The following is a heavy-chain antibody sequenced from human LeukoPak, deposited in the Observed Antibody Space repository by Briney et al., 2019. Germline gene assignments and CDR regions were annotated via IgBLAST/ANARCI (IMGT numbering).Heavy chain of an antibody. V-gene: IGHV4-39*01. CDR3: ARHSEVPIPRGKRSSTSCSKFDY. CDR1: GGSISSSSYY. D-gene: IGHD2-2*01. J-gene: IGHJ4*02. CDR2: IYYSGST. Sequence: PSETLSLTCTVSGGSISSSSYYWGWIRQPPGKGLEWIGSIYYSGSTYYNPSLKSRVTISVDTSKNQFSLKLSSVTAADTAVYYCARHSEVPIPRGKRSSTSCSKFDYWGQGTLVTVSS.